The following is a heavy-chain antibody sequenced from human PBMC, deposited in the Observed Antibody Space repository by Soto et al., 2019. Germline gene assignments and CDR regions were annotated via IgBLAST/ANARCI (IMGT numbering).Heavy chain of an antibody. V-gene: IGHV3-9*01. CDR1: GFTFDDYA. CDR2: ITWNSRSI. CDR3: AKGVEGCYDPYYFDC. D-gene: IGHD5-12*01. Sequence: EVQLVESGGGLVQPGRSLRLSCAASGFTFDDYAVHWVRQAPGKGLEWVSGITWNSRSIAYADSVKGRFTISRDNAKNSRYLQMNSLRAEDTALYYCAKGVEGCYDPYYFDCWGQGTLVTVSS. J-gene: IGHJ4*02.